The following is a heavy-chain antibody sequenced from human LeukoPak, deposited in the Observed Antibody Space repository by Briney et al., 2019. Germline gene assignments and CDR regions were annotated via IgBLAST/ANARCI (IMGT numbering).Heavy chain of an antibody. CDR3: ARGLRSGSYYNDY. D-gene: IGHD3-10*01. J-gene: IGHJ4*02. CDR2: INAGNGNT. V-gene: IGHV1-3*01. Sequence: ASVKVSCKASGYTFTSYAMHWVRQSPGQRLEWMGWINAGNGNTKYSQKFQGRVTITRDTSASTAYMELSSLRSEDTAVYYCARGLRSGSYYNDYWGQGTLVTVSS. CDR1: GYTFTSYA.